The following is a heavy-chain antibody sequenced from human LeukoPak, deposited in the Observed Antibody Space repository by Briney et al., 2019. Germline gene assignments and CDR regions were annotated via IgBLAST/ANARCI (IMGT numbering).Heavy chain of an antibody. V-gene: IGHV4-59*12. CDR3: ARDFITTGY. J-gene: IGHJ4*02. D-gene: IGHD3-22*01. CDR2: IYYSGST. Sequence: SETLSLTCTVSGGSISSYYWSWIRQPPGKGLEWIGYIYYSGSTNYNPSLKSRVTISVDTSKNQFSLKLSSVTAADTAVYYCARDFITTGYWGQGTLVTVSS. CDR1: GGSISSYY.